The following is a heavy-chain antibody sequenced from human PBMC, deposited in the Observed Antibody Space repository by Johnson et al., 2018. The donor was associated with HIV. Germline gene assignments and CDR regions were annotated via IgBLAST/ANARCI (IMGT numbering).Heavy chain of an antibody. V-gene: IGHV3-7*01. CDR1: GFSFRNYG. CDR3: AKDLRSGNRREAFDI. CDR2: IKQDGSEK. Sequence: VQLVESGGGVVQPGRSLRLSCAASGFSFRNYGMHWVRQAPGKGLEWVANIKQDGSEKYYVDSVKGRFTISRDISKNTLYLQMNSLRAEDTAVYYCAKDLRSGNRREAFDIWGQGTMVTVSS. D-gene: IGHD1-14*01. J-gene: IGHJ3*02.